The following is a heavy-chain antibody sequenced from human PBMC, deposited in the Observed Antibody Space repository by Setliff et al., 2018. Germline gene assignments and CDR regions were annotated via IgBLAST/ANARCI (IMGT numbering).Heavy chain of an antibody. D-gene: IGHD3-10*01. CDR3: ARDRNYYGSGSYYNADAFDI. V-gene: IGHV1-69*10. Sequence: SVKVSCKASGGTFSSYAISWVRQAPGQGLEWMGGIIPILGIANYAQKFQGRVTITADESTSTAYMELSSLRSEDTAVYYCARDRNYYGSGSYYNADAFDIWGQGTMVTV. CDR2: IIPILGIA. CDR1: GGTFSSYA. J-gene: IGHJ3*02.